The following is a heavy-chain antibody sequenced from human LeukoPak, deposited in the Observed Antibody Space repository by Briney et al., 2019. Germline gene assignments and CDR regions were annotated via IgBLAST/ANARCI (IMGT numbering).Heavy chain of an antibody. CDR2: IYYSGST. Sequence: SETLSLTCTVSGGSISSYYWSWIRQPPGKGLEWIGYIYYSGSTNYNPSLKSRVTISVDTSKNQFSLKLSSVTAADTAVYYCARGPTMVRGVIIPFDYWGQGTLVTVS. J-gene: IGHJ4*02. V-gene: IGHV4-59*01. D-gene: IGHD3-10*01. CDR3: ARGPTMVRGVIIPFDY. CDR1: GGSISSYY.